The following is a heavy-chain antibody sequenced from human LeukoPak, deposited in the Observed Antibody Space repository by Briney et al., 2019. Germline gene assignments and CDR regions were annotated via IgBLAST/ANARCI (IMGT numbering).Heavy chain of an antibody. D-gene: IGHD4-17*01. CDR2: ISWNIDNI. CDR1: GFTFDDYA. CDR3: AKDYDYGFDY. J-gene: IGHJ4*02. Sequence: GRSLRLSCAASGFTFDDYAMHWVRQAPGKGLEWVSGISWNIDNIDYADSVRGRFTISRDNAKNSLYLQMNSLRAEDMALYYCAKDYDYGFDYWGQGTLVTVSS. V-gene: IGHV3-9*03.